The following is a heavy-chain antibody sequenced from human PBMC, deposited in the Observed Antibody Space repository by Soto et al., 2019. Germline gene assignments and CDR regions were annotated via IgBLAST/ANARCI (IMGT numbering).Heavy chain of an antibody. CDR1: GYTFTSYG. D-gene: IGHD1-1*01. J-gene: IGHJ5*02. CDR2: ISAYSGNT. V-gene: IGHV1-18*01. CDR3: ARDRTTGTVNWFDP. Sequence: ASVKVSCKASGYTFTSYGISWVRQAPGQGLEWMGWISAYSGNTNYAQKLQGRVTMTRDTSTSTAYMELRRLRSDDTAVYYCARDRTTGTVNWFDPWGQGTLVTVSS.